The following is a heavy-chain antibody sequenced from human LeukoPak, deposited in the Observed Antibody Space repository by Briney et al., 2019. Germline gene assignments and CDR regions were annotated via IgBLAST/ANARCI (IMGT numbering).Heavy chain of an antibody. CDR1: GGSISSSSYY. Sequence: SETLSLTCTVSGGSISSSSYYWGWIRQPPGKGLEWIGSIYYSGSTYYNPSLKSRVTISVDTSRNQFSLKLSSVTAADTAVYYCASDIAAAGSPGYWGQGTLVTVSS. CDR3: ASDIAAAGSPGY. J-gene: IGHJ4*02. D-gene: IGHD6-13*01. V-gene: IGHV4-39*07. CDR2: IYYSGST.